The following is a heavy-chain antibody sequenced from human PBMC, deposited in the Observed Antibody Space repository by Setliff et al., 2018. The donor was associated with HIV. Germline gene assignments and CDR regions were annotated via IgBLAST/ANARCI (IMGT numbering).Heavy chain of an antibody. Sequence: ASVKVSCKASGYIFSTFGITWVRQAPGQGPAWMGWISGSNGNTNYAQEFQGRVTVTIDTSTSTAYMELRTLRSDDTAVYYCTTHQTHSSPGEWFQHWGQGTLVTVSS. V-gene: IGHV1-18*01. CDR3: TTHQTHSSPGEWFQH. CDR1: GYIFSTFG. J-gene: IGHJ1*01. CDR2: ISGSNGNT. D-gene: IGHD3-22*01.